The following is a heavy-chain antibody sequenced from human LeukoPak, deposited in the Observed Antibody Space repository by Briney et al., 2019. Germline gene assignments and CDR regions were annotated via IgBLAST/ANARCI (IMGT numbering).Heavy chain of an antibody. CDR1: GGSFSGYY. V-gene: IGHV4-34*01. CDR3: ARRPQSRLLWFRELFDY. D-gene: IGHD3-10*01. Sequence: SETLSLNCAVYGGSFSGYYWSWLPQPPGKGLEWIGEINHSGSTNYNPSLKSRVTISVDTSKNQFSLKLSSVTAADTAVYYCARRPQSRLLWFRELFDYWGQGTLVTVSS. J-gene: IGHJ4*02. CDR2: INHSGST.